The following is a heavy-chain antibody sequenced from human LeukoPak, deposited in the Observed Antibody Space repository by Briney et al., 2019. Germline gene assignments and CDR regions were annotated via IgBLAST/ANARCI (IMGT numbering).Heavy chain of an antibody. CDR1: GFTFSSYA. D-gene: IGHD3-10*01. CDR3: AKDISSITMVRGRGAFDI. Sequence: GGSLRLSCAASGFTFSSYAMSWVRQAPGKGLEWVSAISGSGGSTYYADSVKGRFTISRDNSKNTLYLQMNSLRAEDTAVYYCAKDISSITMVRGRGAFDIWGQGTMVTVSS. CDR2: ISGSGGST. J-gene: IGHJ3*02. V-gene: IGHV3-23*01.